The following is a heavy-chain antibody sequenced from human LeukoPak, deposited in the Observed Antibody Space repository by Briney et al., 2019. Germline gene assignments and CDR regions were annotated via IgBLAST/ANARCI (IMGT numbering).Heavy chain of an antibody. CDR1: GITFNSYT. J-gene: IGHJ5*02. V-gene: IGHV3-7*01. CDR3: AREGGSGWYSGWFDP. Sequence: PGGSLRLSCAASGITFNSYTMNWVRQAPGKGLEWVANIKKDGSEKKYVDSVKGRFTISRDNAENSLYLQMNSLRAEDTAVYYCAREGGSGWYSGWFDPWGQGTLVTVSS. D-gene: IGHD6-19*01. CDR2: IKKDGSEK.